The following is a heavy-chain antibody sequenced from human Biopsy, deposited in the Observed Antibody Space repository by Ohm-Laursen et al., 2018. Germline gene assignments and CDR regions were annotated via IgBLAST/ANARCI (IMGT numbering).Heavy chain of an antibody. Sequence: GSLRLSCSASGFRISLYSMNWVRQAPGKGLEWVSSIKNSENYTYYADSVKGRFIISRDNAKNSLYLQMNGLRVEDTAVYYCATDFGYCGNNVCSSDFYYGMDVWGQGTTVTVSS. CDR3: ATDFGYCGNNVCSSDFYYGMDV. CDR2: IKNSENYT. CDR1: GFRISLYS. D-gene: IGHD5/OR15-5a*01. V-gene: IGHV3-21*01. J-gene: IGHJ6*02.